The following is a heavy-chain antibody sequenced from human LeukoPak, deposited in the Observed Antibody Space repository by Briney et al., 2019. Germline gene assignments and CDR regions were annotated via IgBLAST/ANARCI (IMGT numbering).Heavy chain of an antibody. J-gene: IGHJ4*02. CDR3: AKDISSPLNY. Sequence: GGSLRLSCAASGFTFSSYSRNWVRQAPGKGLEWVSSISSSSSCIYYADSVKGRFTISRDNAKNSLYLQMNSLRAEDTALYYCAKDISSPLNYWGQGTLVTVSS. V-gene: IGHV3-21*04. CDR1: GFTFSSYS. CDR2: ISSSSSCI.